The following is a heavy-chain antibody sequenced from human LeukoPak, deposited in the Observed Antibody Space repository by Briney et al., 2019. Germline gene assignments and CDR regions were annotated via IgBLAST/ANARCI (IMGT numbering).Heavy chain of an antibody. V-gene: IGHV1-24*01. J-gene: IGHJ4*02. D-gene: IGHD6-19*01. CDR1: GYTLTELS. CDR3: ARASGTEQWLVLVFDY. Sequence: GASVKVSCKVSGYTLTELSMHWVRQAPGKGLEWMGGFDPEDGETIYAQKFQGRVTMTEDTSTDTAYMELSSLRSEDTAVYYCARASGTEQWLVLVFDYWGQGTLVTVSS. CDR2: FDPEDGET.